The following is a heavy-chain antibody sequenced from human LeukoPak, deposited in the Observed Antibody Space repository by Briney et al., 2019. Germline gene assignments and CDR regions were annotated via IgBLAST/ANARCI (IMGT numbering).Heavy chain of an antibody. D-gene: IGHD1-26*01. Sequence: GGSLRLSCAASGFTFNTYAMSWVRQAPGKGLEWVSAISGSGGSTNYADSVKGRFTISRDNSKNTLYLQMNSLRAEDTAVYYCAKGGPSSGTYYGVDYWGQGTLVTVSS. CDR2: ISGSGGST. J-gene: IGHJ4*02. V-gene: IGHV3-23*01. CDR1: GFTFNTYA. CDR3: AKGGPSSGTYYGVDY.